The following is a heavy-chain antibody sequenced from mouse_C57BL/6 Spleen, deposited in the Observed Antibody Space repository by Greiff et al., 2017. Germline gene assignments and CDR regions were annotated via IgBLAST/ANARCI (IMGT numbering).Heavy chain of an antibody. CDR3: TTGLGAY. D-gene: IGHD3-3*01. Sequence: EVQVVESGAELVRPGASVKLSCTASGFNIKDDYMHWVKQRPEQGLEWIGWIDPENGDTEYASKFQGKATITADTSSNTAYLQLSSLTSEDTAVYYCTTGLGAYWGQGTLVTVSA. CDR1: GFNIKDDY. J-gene: IGHJ3*01. CDR2: IDPENGDT. V-gene: IGHV14-4*01.